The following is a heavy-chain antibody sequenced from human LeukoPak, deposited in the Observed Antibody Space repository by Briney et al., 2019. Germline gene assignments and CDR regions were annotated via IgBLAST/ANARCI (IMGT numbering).Heavy chain of an antibody. D-gene: IGHD1-14*01. CDR3: GRDSFETDIDY. CDR2: IKEDGSEE. J-gene: IGHJ4*02. V-gene: IGHV3-7*01. Sequence: GGSLRLSCVASGFSFSTYWRSWVRQAPGKGLEWVANIKEDGSEEYYVDSLKGRFTISRDNVRNSLYLQINSLRVEDTAVYYCGRDSFETDIDYWGQGTLVTVSS. CDR1: GFSFSTYW.